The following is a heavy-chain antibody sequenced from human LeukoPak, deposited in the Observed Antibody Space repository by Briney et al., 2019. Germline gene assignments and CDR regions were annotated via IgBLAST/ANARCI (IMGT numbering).Heavy chain of an antibody. CDR3: ARIGMENFYDL. J-gene: IGHJ5*02. Sequence: GGSLRLSCAASGFTFSGFSMHWIRQAPGRGLEYVSAINGNGDKTFYTDSVRGRFTIFRDNSKNTLFLQMGSLRGGDTALYFCARIGMENFYDLWGQGTLVTVSS. CDR1: GFTFSGFS. D-gene: IGHD2/OR15-2a*01. V-gene: IGHV3-64*02. CDR2: INGNGDKT.